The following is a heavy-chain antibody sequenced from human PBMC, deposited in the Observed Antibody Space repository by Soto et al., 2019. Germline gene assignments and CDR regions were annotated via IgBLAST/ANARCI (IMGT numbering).Heavy chain of an antibody. CDR1: GGSISSSYW. D-gene: IGHD1-26*01. Sequence: QVQLQESGPGLVKPSGTLSLTCAVPGGSISSSYWWSWVRQPPGKGLEWIGEIYHSGNINYNPPLKSRVTMSIDKSKNQFSLRLTSVTAADTAVYYCARDPVAAPGTAFDIWGQGTMVTVSS. CDR2: IYHSGNI. CDR3: ARDPVAAPGTAFDI. J-gene: IGHJ3*02. V-gene: IGHV4-4*02.